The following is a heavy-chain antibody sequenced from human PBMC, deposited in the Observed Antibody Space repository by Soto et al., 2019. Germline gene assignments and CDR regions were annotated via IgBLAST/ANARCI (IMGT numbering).Heavy chain of an antibody. V-gene: IGHV3-73*01. D-gene: IGHD5-12*01. CDR3: SASVYDTFLDH. CDR1: GFTFSGSA. CDR2: IRNKANNYAT. Sequence: GGSLRLSCAASGFTFSGSAMHWVRQASGKGLEWVGRIRNKANNYATAYGASVKGRFIISRDESKNTAYLQMNSLKTEDTAVYYGSASVYDTFLDHWAQGSLVTISS. J-gene: IGHJ4*02.